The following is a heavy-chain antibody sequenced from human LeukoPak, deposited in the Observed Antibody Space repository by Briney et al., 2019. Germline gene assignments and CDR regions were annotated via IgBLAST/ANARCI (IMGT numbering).Heavy chain of an antibody. D-gene: IGHD2-2*03. CDR3: ARVGYCSSTSCYGYYYGMEV. J-gene: IGHJ6*02. CDR1: GGSISSGGYY. Sequence: TLSLSCTVSGGSISSGGYYWSWIRQHPGKGLEGIGYIDYSGSTYYNPSLKSRVTISVDTSKNQFSLKLSSVTAADTAVYYCARVGYCSSTSCYGYYYGMEVWGQGTTVTVSS. CDR2: IDYSGST. V-gene: IGHV4-31*03.